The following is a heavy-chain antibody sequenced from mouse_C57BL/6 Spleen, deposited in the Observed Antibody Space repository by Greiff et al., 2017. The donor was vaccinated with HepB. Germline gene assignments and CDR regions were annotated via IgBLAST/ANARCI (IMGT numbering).Heavy chain of an antibody. CDR3: ARYVDY. Sequence: QVQLQQSGPELVKPGASVKISCKASGYSFSSSWMNWVKQRPGKGLEWIGRIYPGDGDTNYNGKFKGKATLTADKSSSTAYMQLSSLTSEDSAVYFCARYVDYWGQGTTLTVSS. V-gene: IGHV1-82*01. CDR2: IYPGDGDT. CDR1: GYSFSSSW. J-gene: IGHJ2*01.